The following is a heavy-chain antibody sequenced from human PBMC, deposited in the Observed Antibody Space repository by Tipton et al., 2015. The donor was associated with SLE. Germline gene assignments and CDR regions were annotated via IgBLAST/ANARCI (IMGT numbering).Heavy chain of an antibody. CDR3: AKDRSVGANDAFDI. CDR1: GFTFSSYA. D-gene: IGHD1-26*01. V-gene: IGHV3-9*01. CDR2: ISWNSGII. J-gene: IGHJ3*02. Sequence: SLRLSCAASGFTFSSYAMSWVRQAPGKGLEWVSGISWNSGIIGYADSVKGRFTISRDNAKNSLYLQMNSLRAEDTALYFCAKDRSVGANDAFDIWGQGTMVTVSS.